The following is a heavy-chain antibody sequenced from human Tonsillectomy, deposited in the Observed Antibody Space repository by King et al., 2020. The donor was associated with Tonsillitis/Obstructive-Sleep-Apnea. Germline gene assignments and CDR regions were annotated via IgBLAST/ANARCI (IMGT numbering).Heavy chain of an antibody. CDR2: IYYSGSI. Sequence: VQLQESGPGLVKPSETLSLTCTVSGGSISSYYWSWIRQPPGKGLEWIGYIYYSGSINYNPSLKSRVTISVDTSKNQFSLKLSSVTAADTAVYYCARHSKGGGRLANFDYWGQGTLVTVSS. V-gene: IGHV4-59*08. D-gene: IGHD2-2*01. CDR1: GGSISSYY. CDR3: ARHSKGGGRLANFDY. J-gene: IGHJ4*02.